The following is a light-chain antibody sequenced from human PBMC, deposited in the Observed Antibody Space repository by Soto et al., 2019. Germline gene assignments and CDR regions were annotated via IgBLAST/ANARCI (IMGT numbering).Light chain of an antibody. CDR2: FAS. V-gene: IGKV3-20*01. CDR1: QSVSNNF. J-gene: IGKJ1*01. CDR3: RHYATSRT. Sequence: EIVLTQSPGTLSLSPGERATLSCRASQSVSNNFLAWYQQKPGQAPRLLFYFASSRATGIPDRFSGSGSGTDFTLTISRLEPEDFAVYYCRHYATSRTFGQGTKVEIK.